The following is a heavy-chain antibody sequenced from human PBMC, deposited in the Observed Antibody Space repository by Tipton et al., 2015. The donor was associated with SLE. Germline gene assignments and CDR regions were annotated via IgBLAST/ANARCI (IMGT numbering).Heavy chain of an antibody. CDR3: ARALNVRFKITIWREPLHWYFDL. CDR2: MYYSGST. J-gene: IGHJ2*01. V-gene: IGHV4-39*01. D-gene: IGHD3-3*01. Sequence: TLSLTCTVSGASISSSSYYWGWIRQPPGKGLEWIGTMYYSGSTYYNPSLKSRVTISVDASRNQFSLKLGSVTAADTAVYYCARALNVRFKITIWREPLHWYFDLWGRGTLVIVSS. CDR1: GASISSSSYY.